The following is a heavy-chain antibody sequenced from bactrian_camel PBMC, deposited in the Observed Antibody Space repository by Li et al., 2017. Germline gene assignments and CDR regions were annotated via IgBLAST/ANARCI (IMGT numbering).Heavy chain of an antibody. Sequence: DVQLVESGGGLVQPGGSLRLSCAASGFTFSSYGMSWVRQAPGKGLEWVCGIGGRGDAACADSVKGRFTISRDNAKNTVNLQLNSLKTEDTAMYYCAKDHSSRYDNEYDGDNYWGQGTQVTVS. J-gene: IGHJ4*01. D-gene: IGHD4*01. CDR3: AKDHSSRYDNEYDGDNY. CDR1: GFTFSSYG. V-gene: IGHV3S10*01. CDR2: IGGRGDA.